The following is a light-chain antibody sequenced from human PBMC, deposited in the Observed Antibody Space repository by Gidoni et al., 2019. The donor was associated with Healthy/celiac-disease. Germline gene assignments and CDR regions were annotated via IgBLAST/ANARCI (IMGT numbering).Light chain of an antibody. J-gene: IGKJ4*01. CDR3: QQYNNWPLT. CDR2: GAS. Sequence: EIVMPQSPATLSVSPGERATLSCRASQSVSSNLAWYQQKPGQAPRLLIYGASTRATGIPARFSGSGAGKEVTITISSLQSEDFAGYYCQQYNNWPLTFGGGTKVEIK. CDR1: QSVSSN. V-gene: IGKV3-15*01.